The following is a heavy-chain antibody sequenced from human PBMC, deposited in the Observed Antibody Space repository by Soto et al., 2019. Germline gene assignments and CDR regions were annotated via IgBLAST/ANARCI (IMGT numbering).Heavy chain of an antibody. CDR3: ARDDYSNYNWFDP. CDR2: IIPILGIA. CDR1: GGTFSSYT. V-gene: IGHV1-69*04. D-gene: IGHD4-4*01. Sequence: ASVKVSCKASGGTFSSYTISWVRQAPGQGLEWMGRIIPILGIANYAQKFQGRVTITADKSTSTAYMELSSLRSEDTAVYYCARDDYSNYNWFDPWGQGTLVTVS. J-gene: IGHJ5*02.